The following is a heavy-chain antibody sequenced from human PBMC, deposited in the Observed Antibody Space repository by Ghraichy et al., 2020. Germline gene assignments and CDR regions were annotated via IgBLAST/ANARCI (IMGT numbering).Heavy chain of an antibody. V-gene: IGHV3-33*01. CDR2: IWHDGNVK. CDR1: GFTLSNYG. Sequence: GSLRLSCAASGFTLSNYGMHWVRQAPGKGLEWVAVIWHDGNVKDYADSVKGRFTISRDNSKGTVSLQMDSLRVEDTAIYYCARDPGRDEHIDYWGQGTLVTVSS. J-gene: IGHJ4*02. CDR3: ARDPGRDEHIDY.